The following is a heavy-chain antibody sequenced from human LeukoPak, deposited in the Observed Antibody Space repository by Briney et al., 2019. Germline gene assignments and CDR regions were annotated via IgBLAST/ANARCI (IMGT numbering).Heavy chain of an antibody. CDR3: AKVPYDSSGYYYFDY. D-gene: IGHD3-22*01. CDR2: ISGSGGST. J-gene: IGHJ4*02. Sequence: GGSLRLSCAASGFTFSSYVMSWVRQAPGKGLEWVSAISGSGGSTYYADSVKGRFTISRDNSKNTLYLQMNSLRAEGTAVYYCAKVPYDSSGYYYFDYWGQGALVTVSS. CDR1: GFTFSSYV. V-gene: IGHV3-23*01.